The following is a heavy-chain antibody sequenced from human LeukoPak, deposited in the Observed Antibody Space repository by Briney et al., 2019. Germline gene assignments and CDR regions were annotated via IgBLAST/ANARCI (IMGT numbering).Heavy chain of an antibody. V-gene: IGHV3-21*01. Sequence: GGSLRLSCAASGFIFSSYAMSWVRQAPGKGLEWVSSISSSSSYIYYADSVKGRFTISRDNAKNSLYLQMNSLRAEDTAVYYCARDDYGSGMGWFDPWGQGTLVTVSS. J-gene: IGHJ5*02. CDR2: ISSSSSYI. CDR3: ARDDYGSGMGWFDP. CDR1: GFIFSSYA. D-gene: IGHD3-10*01.